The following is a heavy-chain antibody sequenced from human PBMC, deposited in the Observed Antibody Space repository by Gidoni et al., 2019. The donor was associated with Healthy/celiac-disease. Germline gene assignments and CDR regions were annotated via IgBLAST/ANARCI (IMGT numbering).Heavy chain of an antibody. Sequence: EVQLVESGGGLVQPGGSLRLSCSASGFTFSSYAMHWVRQAPGKGLEYVSAISSNGGSTYYADSVKGRFTISRNNSKNTLYLQMSSLRAEDTAVYYCVKDSGRGSGWLDYYYYYMDVWGKGTTVTVSS. CDR2: ISSNGGST. J-gene: IGHJ6*03. V-gene: IGHV3-64D*06. CDR3: VKDSGRGSGWLDYYYYYMDV. D-gene: IGHD6-19*01. CDR1: GFTFSSYA.